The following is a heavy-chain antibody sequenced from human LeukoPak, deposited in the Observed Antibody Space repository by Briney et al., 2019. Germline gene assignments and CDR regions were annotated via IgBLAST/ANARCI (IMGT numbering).Heavy chain of an antibody. V-gene: IGHV5-51*01. CDR2: IYPGDSDT. D-gene: IGHD3-9*01. Sequence: LGESLKISCKGSGYSFTSYWIGWVRQMPGKGLEWMGIIYPGDSDTRYSPSFQGQVTISADKSISTAYLQWSSLKASDTAMYYCAGTAYYDILTGYSLPGAFDIWGQGTMVTVSS. CDR1: GYSFTSYW. CDR3: AGTAYYDILTGYSLPGAFDI. J-gene: IGHJ3*02.